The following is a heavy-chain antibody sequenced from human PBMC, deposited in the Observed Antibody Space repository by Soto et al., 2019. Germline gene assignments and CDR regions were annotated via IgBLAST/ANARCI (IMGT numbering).Heavy chain of an antibody. V-gene: IGHV1-3*01. J-gene: IGHJ4*02. Sequence: ASVKVSCKASGYTFTSYAMHWVRQAPGQRLEWMGWINAGNGNTKYSQKFQGRVTITRDTSASTAYMELSSLRSEDTAVYYCARDQYYYDSSCYRKKPTELXYWGQGTLVTVSS. D-gene: IGHD3-22*01. CDR1: GYTFTSYA. CDR3: ARDQYYYDSSCYRKKPTELXY. CDR2: INAGNGNT.